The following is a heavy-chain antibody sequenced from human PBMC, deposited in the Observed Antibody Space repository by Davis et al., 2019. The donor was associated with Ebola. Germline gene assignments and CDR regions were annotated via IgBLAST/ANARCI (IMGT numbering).Heavy chain of an antibody. Sequence: AASVKVSCKTSGYTFSMYSISWVRQAPGQGLEWMGWISAYTANTNYVDNLQGRVTMTTDTSTGTAYMELTSLKSDDTAVYYCARMTPIGSGSLFDNWGQGTLVTVSS. D-gene: IGHD1-26*01. CDR2: ISAYTANT. CDR1: GYTFSMYS. V-gene: IGHV1-18*01. CDR3: ARMTPIGSGSLFDN. J-gene: IGHJ4*02.